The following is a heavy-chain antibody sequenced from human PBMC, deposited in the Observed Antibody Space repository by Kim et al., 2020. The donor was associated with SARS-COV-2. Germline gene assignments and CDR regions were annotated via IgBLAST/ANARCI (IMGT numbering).Heavy chain of an antibody. CDR1: GFTFSSYE. D-gene: IGHD3-22*01. CDR3: AREVLYYYDSSGYYRSNWFDP. Sequence: GGSLRLSCAASGFTFSSYEMNWVRQAPGKGLEWVSYISSSGSTIYYADSVKGRFTISRDNAKNSLYLQMNSLRAEDTAVYYCAREVLYYYDSSGYYRSNWFDPWGQGTLVTVSS. CDR2: ISSSGSTI. J-gene: IGHJ5*02. V-gene: IGHV3-48*03.